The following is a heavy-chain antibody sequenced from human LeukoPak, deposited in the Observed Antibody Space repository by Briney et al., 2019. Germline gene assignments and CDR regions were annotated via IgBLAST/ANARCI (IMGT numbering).Heavy chain of an antibody. CDR3: ARLLRPGSGSYYSPVDY. Sequence: GESLKISCKGSGYSFTSYWIGWVRQMPGKGLEWMGIIYPDDSDTRYSPSFQGQVTISADKSISTAYLQWSSLKASDTAMYYCARLLRPGSGSYYSPVDYWGQGTLVTVSS. V-gene: IGHV5-51*01. CDR2: IYPDDSDT. CDR1: GYSFTSYW. D-gene: IGHD3-10*01. J-gene: IGHJ4*02.